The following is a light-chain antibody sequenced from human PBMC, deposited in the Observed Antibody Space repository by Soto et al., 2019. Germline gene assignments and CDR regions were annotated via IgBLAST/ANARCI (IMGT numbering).Light chain of an antibody. CDR3: QQYNKWPLIT. CDR2: DAS. J-gene: IGKJ5*01. V-gene: IGKV3-15*01. CDR1: QSVSSN. Sequence: EIVMTQSPATLSVSPGERATLSCRASQSVSSNLAWYQQKPGQAPRLLISDASTRATGIPARFSGSGSGTDFTLTISSLQSEDFAVYYCQQYNKWPLITFGQGTRLEI.